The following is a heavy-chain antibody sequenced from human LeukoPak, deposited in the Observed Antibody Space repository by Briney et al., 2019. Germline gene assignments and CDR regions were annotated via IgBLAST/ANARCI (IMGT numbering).Heavy chain of an antibody. CDR1: GFTVSSNY. CDR3: AKDPTMIVVVIPDY. Sequence: GGSLRLSCAASGFTVSSNYMSWVRQAPGKGLEWVSAISGSGGSTYYADSVKGRFTISRDNSKNTLYLQMNSLRAEDTAVYYCAKDPTMIVVVIPDYWGQGTLVTVSS. V-gene: IGHV3-23*01. J-gene: IGHJ4*02. D-gene: IGHD3-22*01. CDR2: ISGSGGST.